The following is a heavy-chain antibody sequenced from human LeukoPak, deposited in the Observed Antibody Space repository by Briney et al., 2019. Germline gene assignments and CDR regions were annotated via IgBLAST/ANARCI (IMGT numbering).Heavy chain of an antibody. Sequence: GGSLRLSCAASGFNFDDYAMYWVPQAPGKGLECVSLISWEGGTTAYADSVKGRFTISRDNSKNSLYLQMNSLREEDTALYYCAKGHSSGYFYGDAFDFWGQGTMVTVSS. D-gene: IGHD3-22*01. CDR3: AKGHSSGYFYGDAFDF. CDR2: ISWEGGTT. V-gene: IGHV3-43D*03. CDR1: GFNFDDYA. J-gene: IGHJ3*01.